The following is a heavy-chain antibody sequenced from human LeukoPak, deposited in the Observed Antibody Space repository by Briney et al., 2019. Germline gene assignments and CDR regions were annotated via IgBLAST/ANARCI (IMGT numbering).Heavy chain of an antibody. Sequence: SVKVSCKTSAGYFSSYAISWVRQAPGQGLEWMGGIIPIFGTANYAQKFQGRVTITTDESTSTAYMELSRLRSEDTAVYYCAVRGDSSGVIDIWGQGTMVTVSS. CDR1: AGYFSSYA. CDR2: IIPIFGTA. J-gene: IGHJ3*02. D-gene: IGHD3-22*01. V-gene: IGHV1-69*05. CDR3: AVRGDSSGVIDI.